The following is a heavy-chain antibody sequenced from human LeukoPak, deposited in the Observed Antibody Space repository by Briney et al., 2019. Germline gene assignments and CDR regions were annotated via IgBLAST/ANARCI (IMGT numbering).Heavy chain of an antibody. V-gene: IGHV4-4*07. D-gene: IGHD1-7*01. CDR1: GGSISSHY. Sequence: SETLSLICTVSGGSISSHYWSWIRQPAGKGLEWIGRIYSSGSTNYNPSLKSRVTMSVDTSKNQFSLKLSSVTAADTAVYYCASWNSDYSFDYWGQGTLVTVSS. J-gene: IGHJ4*02. CDR2: IYSSGST. CDR3: ASWNSDYSFDY.